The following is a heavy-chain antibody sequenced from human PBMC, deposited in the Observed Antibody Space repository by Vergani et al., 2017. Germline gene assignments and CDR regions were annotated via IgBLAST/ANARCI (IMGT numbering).Heavy chain of an antibody. J-gene: IGHJ5*02. CDR3: ARDPPGIVGVHWFDP. D-gene: IGHD1-26*01. Sequence: QVQLVQSGAEVKKPGSSVKVSCKASGGTFSSYTISWVRQAPGQGLEWMGRIIPILGIANYAQKFQGRVTITADKSTSTAYMELSSLRSEDTAVYYCARDPPGIVGVHWFDPCGQGTLVTVSS. CDR1: GGTFSSYT. CDR2: IIPILGIA. V-gene: IGHV1-69*08.